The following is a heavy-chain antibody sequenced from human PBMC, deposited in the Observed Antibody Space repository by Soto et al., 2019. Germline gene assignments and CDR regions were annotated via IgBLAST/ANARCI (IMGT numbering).Heavy chain of an antibody. V-gene: IGHV1-3*01. J-gene: IGHJ6*02. CDR1: GYTFTTYV. D-gene: IGHD3-10*01. CDR2: INAGNDNT. CDR3: ARGGHYYYGMDV. Sequence: QVQLVQSGAEVKKPGASVKVSCKASGYTFTTYVMHWVRQAPGQRLEWMGWINAGNDNTKYSQKFQGRVTITRDTSASTFYMAMSSLSSADTAVYYCARGGHYYYGMDVGGQGTTVTVSS.